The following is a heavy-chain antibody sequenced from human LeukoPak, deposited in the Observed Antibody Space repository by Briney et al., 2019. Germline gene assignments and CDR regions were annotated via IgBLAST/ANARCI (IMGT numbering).Heavy chain of an antibody. CDR1: GFIVSSNY. CDR3: ARDLGYSSDY. J-gene: IGHJ4*02. Sequence: GGSLRLSCAASGFIVSSNYMSWVCQAPGKGLEWVSVIYNGGITYADSVKGRFTISRDSSENMVYLQMNSLRAEDTAVYYCARDLGYSSDYWGQVTLVTVSS. CDR2: IYNGGIT. V-gene: IGHV3-66*01. D-gene: IGHD6-13*01.